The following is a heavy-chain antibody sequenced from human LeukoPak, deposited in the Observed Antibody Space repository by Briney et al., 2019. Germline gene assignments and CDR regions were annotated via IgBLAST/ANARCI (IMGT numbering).Heavy chain of an antibody. CDR1: GFTFSSYA. CDR2: ISYDGSNK. J-gene: IGHJ4*02. V-gene: IGHV3-30*04. CDR3: ARTYSSSSLYYFDY. D-gene: IGHD6-6*01. Sequence: GGSLRLSCAASGFTFSSYAMHWVHQAPGKGLEWVAVISYDGSNKYYADSVKGRFTISRDNSKNTLYLQMNSLRAEDTAVYYCARTYSSSSLYYFDYWGQGTLVTVSS.